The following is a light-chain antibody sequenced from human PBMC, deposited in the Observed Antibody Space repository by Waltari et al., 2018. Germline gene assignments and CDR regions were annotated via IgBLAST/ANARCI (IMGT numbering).Light chain of an antibody. CDR2: EGS. Sequence: QSALTQPASVSGSPGQASTISCTGTSSDVGSNNLVYWYQQHPGKAPKLMIYEGSKRPSGVSNRFSGSKSGNTASLTISGLQAEDEADYYCCSYAGSSTYVFGTGTKVTVL. V-gene: IGLV2-23*01. J-gene: IGLJ1*01. CDR3: CSYAGSSTYV. CDR1: SSDVGSNNL.